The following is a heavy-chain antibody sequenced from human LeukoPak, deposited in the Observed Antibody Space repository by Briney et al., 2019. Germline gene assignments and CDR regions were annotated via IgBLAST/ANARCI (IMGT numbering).Heavy chain of an antibody. CDR1: GFTFSSYW. CDR2: IKQDGSEK. V-gene: IGHV3-7*04. D-gene: IGHD2-15*01. J-gene: IGHJ4*02. CDR3: ARGDEYCSGGSCYSINHFDY. Sequence: GGSLRLSCAASGFTFSSYWMSWVRQAPGKGLEWVANIKQDGSEKYYVDSVKGRFTISRDNAKNSLYLKMNSLRAEDTAVYYCARGDEYCSGGSCYSINHFDYWGQGTLVTVSS.